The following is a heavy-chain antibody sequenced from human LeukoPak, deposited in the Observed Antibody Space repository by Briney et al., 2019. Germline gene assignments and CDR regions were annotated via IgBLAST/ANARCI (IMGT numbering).Heavy chain of an antibody. CDR3: AIPYLGGTYFDWFDP. CDR2: IYASGST. CDR1: GGSISDYY. D-gene: IGHD1-26*01. J-gene: IGHJ5*02. V-gene: IGHV4-4*07. Sequence: SETLSLTCTVSGGSISDYYWNWIRQPAGKGLEWIGRIYASGSTNYNPSLRSRVTISVDKSKNQFSLKLTSATAADTAVYYCAIPYLGGTYFDWFDPWGEGTLVTVSS.